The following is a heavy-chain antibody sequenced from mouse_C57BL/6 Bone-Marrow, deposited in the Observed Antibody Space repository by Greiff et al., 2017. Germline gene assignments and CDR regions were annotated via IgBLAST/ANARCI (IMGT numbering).Heavy chain of an antibody. CDR3: ARGGYYSNDPYAMDY. J-gene: IGHJ4*01. D-gene: IGHD2-5*01. V-gene: IGHV1-59*01. CDR2: IDPSDSYT. Sequence: QVQLQQPGAELVRPGTSVKLSCKASGYTFTSYWMHWVKQRPGQGLEWIGVIDPSDSYTNYNQKFKGKATLTVDTSSSTAYMQLSSLTSEDSAVYYCARGGYYSNDPYAMDYWGQGTSVTVSS. CDR1: GYTFTSYW.